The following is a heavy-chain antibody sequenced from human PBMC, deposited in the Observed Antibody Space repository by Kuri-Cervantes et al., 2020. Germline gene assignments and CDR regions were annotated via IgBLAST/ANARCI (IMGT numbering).Heavy chain of an antibody. CDR3: ARAPTSEGGRYLDWFTSSRSGGYYYYYGMDV. V-gene: IGHV3-7*01. Sequence: GESLKISCAASGFTFSSYWMSWVRQAPGRGLEWVANIKQDGSEKYYVDSVKGRFTISRDNAKNSLYLQMNSLRAEDTAVYYCARAPTSEGGRYLDWFTSSRSGGYYYYYGMDVWGQGTMVTVSS. J-gene: IGHJ6*02. CDR1: GFTFSSYW. D-gene: IGHD3-9*01. CDR2: IKQDGSEK.